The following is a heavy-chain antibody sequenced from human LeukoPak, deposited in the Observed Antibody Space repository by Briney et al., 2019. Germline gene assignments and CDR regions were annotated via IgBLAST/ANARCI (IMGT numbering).Heavy chain of an antibody. D-gene: IGHD2-15*01. J-gene: IGHJ4*02. CDR3: ARDPVVVAARFGSAFFDY. CDR1: GFTFSDYY. V-gene: IGHV3-7*01. CDR2: IKQDGSEK. Sequence: GGSLRLSCAASGFTFSDYYMSWIRQAPGKGLEWVANIKQDGSEKYYVDSVKGRFTISRDNAKNSLYLQMNSLRAEDTAVYYCARDPVVVAARFGSAFFDYWGQGTLVTVSS.